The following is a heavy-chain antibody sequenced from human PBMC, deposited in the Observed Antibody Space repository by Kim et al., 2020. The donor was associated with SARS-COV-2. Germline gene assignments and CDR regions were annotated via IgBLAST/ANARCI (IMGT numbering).Heavy chain of an antibody. CDR3: ARDLKGGWLVHLGDYYYGMDV. D-gene: IGHD6-19*01. CDR1: GGSISSGSYY. CDR2: IYTSGST. V-gene: IGHV4-61*02. J-gene: IGHJ6*02. Sequence: SETLSLTCTVSGGSISSGSYYWSWIRQPAGKGLEWIGRIYTSGSTNYNPSLKSRVTISVDTSKNQFSLKLSSVTAADTAVYYCARDLKGGWLVHLGDYYYGMDVWGQGTTVTVSS.